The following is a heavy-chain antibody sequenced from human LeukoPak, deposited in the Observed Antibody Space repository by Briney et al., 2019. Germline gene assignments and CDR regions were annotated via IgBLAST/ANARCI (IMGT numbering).Heavy chain of an antibody. V-gene: IGHV1-46*01. CDR3: ARARGGSGSYYNSPPPRNYYMDV. D-gene: IGHD3-10*01. J-gene: IGHJ6*03. CDR1: GYTFTSYY. CDR2: ISPSGGST. Sequence: ASVKVSCKASGYTFTSYYIHWVRQAPGQGPEWMGVISPSGGSTTYAQKFQGRVTLTRDMSTSTDYLELSSLRSEDTAVYYCARARGGSGSYYNSPPPRNYYMDVWGKGTTVTISS.